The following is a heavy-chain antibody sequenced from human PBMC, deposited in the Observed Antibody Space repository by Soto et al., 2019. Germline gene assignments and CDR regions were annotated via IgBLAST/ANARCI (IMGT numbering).Heavy chain of an antibody. Sequence: QVQLVESGGGVVQPGRSLRLSCEASGFTFSSYGMHWVRQAPGKGLEWVAVIWYGGSNKYYADSVKGRFTISRDNSKNTLYLQMNSLRAEDTSVYHCARGGYYDTRAYYSTSYYFDYWGQGTLVTVSS. V-gene: IGHV3-33*01. CDR2: IWYGGSNK. J-gene: IGHJ4*02. D-gene: IGHD3-22*01. CDR1: GFTFSSYG. CDR3: ARGGYYDTRAYYSTSYYFDY.